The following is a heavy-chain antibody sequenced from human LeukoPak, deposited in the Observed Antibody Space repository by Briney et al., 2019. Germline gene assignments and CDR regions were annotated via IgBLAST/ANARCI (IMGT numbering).Heavy chain of an antibody. V-gene: IGHV3-20*04. D-gene: IGHD3-10*01. CDR3: AKPDGSGSYALN. Sequence: PGGSLGLSCAASGFTFDDYGMSWVRQAPGKGLEWVSGINWNGGSTGYADSVKGRFTISRDNSKNTLYLQMNSLRNEDTAMYYCAKPDGSGSYALNWGQGTLVTVSS. CDR1: GFTFDDYG. CDR2: INWNGGST. J-gene: IGHJ4*02.